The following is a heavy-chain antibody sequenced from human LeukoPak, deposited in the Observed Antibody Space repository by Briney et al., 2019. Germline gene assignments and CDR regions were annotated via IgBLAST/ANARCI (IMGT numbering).Heavy chain of an antibody. D-gene: IGHD2-2*01. CDR3: ARGPEAFTSSLGY. Sequence: SETLSRSCTVSGGSISSYFWTWIRQPAGKGLEWIGRIYTSGSTNYNPSLNSRVTMSVDTSKNQFSLKLSSVTAADTAVYYCARGPEAFTSSLGYWGQGTLVTVSS. J-gene: IGHJ4*02. CDR1: GGSISSYF. CDR2: IYTSGST. V-gene: IGHV4-4*07.